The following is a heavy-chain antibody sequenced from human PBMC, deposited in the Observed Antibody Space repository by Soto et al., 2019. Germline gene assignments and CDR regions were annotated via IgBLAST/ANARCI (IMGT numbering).Heavy chain of an antibody. CDR2: IYYSGST. V-gene: IGHV4-31*03. Sequence: SETLSLTCTVSGGSISSGGYYWSWIRQHPGKGLEWIGYIYYSGSTYYNPSLKSRVTISVDTSKNQFSLKLSSVTAADTAVYYCARERAGRYGYYYYYGMDVWGQGTTVTVSS. J-gene: IGHJ6*02. D-gene: IGHD3-9*01. CDR1: GGSISSGGYY. CDR3: ARERAGRYGYYYYYGMDV.